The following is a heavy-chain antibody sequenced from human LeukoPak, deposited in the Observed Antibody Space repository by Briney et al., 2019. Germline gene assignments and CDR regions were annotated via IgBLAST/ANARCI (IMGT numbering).Heavy chain of an antibody. CDR2: ISGSGGST. J-gene: IGHJ6*03. Sequence: GGSLRLSCAASGFTFSSYGMSWVRQAPGKGLEWVSAISGSGGSTYYADSVKGRFTISRDNSKNTLYLQMNSLRAEDTAVYYCARDHYYYYYMDVWGKGTTVTISS. CDR3: ARDHYYYYYMDV. V-gene: IGHV3-23*01. CDR1: GFTFSSYG.